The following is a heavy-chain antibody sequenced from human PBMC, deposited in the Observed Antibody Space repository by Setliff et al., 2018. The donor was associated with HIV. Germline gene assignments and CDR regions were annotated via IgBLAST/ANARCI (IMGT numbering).Heavy chain of an antibody. D-gene: IGHD1-1*01. CDR1: GFTFDDYA. V-gene: IGHV3-9*01. CDR2: INWNSASR. J-gene: IGHJ3*02. Sequence: SLRLSCEASGFTFDDYAMHWGRQAPGKGLEWVAGINWNSASRAYADSVQGRFTISRDNAKNLVYLEMNSLRPEDTALYFCAKDYGDGHNWGAFDIWGQGIMVTVSS. CDR3: AKDYGDGHNWGAFDI.